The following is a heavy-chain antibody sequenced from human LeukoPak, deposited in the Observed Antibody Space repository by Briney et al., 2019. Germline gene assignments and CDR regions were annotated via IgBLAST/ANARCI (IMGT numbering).Heavy chain of an antibody. D-gene: IGHD3-22*01. J-gene: IGHJ3*02. V-gene: IGHV3-13*01. CDR2: VGTAGDT. CDR1: GFTFSSYN. CDR3: ARRGDSRGYYDAFDI. Sequence: GGSLRLSCTASGFTFSSYNMHWVRQPTGKGLEWVSSVGTAGDTYYPGSVKGRFTISSENDTKSLFLQMNSLRAGDTAVYYCARRGDSRGYYDAFDIWGQGTMVTVSS.